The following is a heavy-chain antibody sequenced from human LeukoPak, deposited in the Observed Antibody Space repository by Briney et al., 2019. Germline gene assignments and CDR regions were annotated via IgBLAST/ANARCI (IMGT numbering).Heavy chain of an antibody. Sequence: PGGSLRLSCAASGFTFTSYSLNWVRQAPGKGLEWVSSISSSSNYIYYADSVKGRFTISRDNAKNSLYLQMNSLRAEDTAVYYCAREDVIGGFDYWGQGTLVTVSS. J-gene: IGHJ4*02. D-gene: IGHD3-16*02. CDR2: ISSSSNYI. V-gene: IGHV3-21*01. CDR1: GFTFTSYS. CDR3: AREDVIGGFDY.